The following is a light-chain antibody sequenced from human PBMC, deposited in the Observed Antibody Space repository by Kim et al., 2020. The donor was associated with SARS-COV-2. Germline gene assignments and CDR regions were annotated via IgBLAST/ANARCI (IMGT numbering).Light chain of an antibody. CDR3: QPLGTYPRT. CDR1: ESVSRW. CDR2: DAS. V-gene: IGKV1-5*01. Sequence: IQMTESPSTLSASVGDRVTITCRASESVSRWVAWYQQKPGKAPNVLIFDASTLYKGVPSRFSGSGSGTEFTFTISSLQPDDVATYCRQPLGTYPRTFRQGT. J-gene: IGKJ5*01.